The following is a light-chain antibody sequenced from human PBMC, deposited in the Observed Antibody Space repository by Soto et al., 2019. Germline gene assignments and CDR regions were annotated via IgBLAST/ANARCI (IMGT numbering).Light chain of an antibody. Sequence: QSALTQPASVSGSPGQSFTISCTGTSSDVGAHHSVSWYQQHPGKAPKLIIFDVSNRPSGVSNRFSGSKSGNTASLTISGLHAEDDADYYCSSFTDTGTVMFGGGTKSPS. J-gene: IGLJ3*02. V-gene: IGLV2-14*03. CDR3: SSFTDTGTVM. CDR1: SSDVGAHHS. CDR2: DVS.